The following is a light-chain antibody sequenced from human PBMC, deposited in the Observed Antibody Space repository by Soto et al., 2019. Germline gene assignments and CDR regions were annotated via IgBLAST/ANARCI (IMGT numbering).Light chain of an antibody. V-gene: IGLV2-14*03. CDR1: HNDIGTYDY. CDR3: ASYTNSITYV. Sequence: QSVLTQPTSVSGSPGQSITISCTGNHNDIGTYDYVSWYQQHPGRAPKLLIYDVSSRPSGLSNRFSGSKSGNTASLIISGLQAEDEADYYCASYTNSITYVFGSGAKVSVL. J-gene: IGLJ1*01. CDR2: DVS.